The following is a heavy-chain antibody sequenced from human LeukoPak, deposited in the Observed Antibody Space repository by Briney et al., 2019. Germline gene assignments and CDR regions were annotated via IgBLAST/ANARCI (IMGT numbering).Heavy chain of an antibody. J-gene: IGHJ4*02. CDR1: GGSISSSSYY. Sequence: SETLSLTCTVSGGSISSSSYYWGWIRQPPGKGLEWIGSIYYSGSTHYNPSLKSRVTISVDTSKNQFSLKLSSVTAADTAVYYCAIGGGLRYYDSSGYYSEYWGQGTLVTVSS. D-gene: IGHD3-22*01. V-gene: IGHV4-39*01. CDR3: AIGGGLRYYDSSGYYSEY. CDR2: IYYSGST.